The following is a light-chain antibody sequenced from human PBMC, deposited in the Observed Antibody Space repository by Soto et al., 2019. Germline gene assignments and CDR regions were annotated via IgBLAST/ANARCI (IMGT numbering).Light chain of an antibody. CDR1: NSNIGSNT. V-gene: IGLV1-44*01. CDR2: TNN. Sequence: QAVVTQPPSASGTHGQRVTISCSGSNSNIGSNTVNWFQQLPGTAPKLLIYTNNQRPSGVPDRFSGSKSGTSASLAVSGLQSEDEADYYCAAWDDSLNGYVFGTGTKLTVL. J-gene: IGLJ1*01. CDR3: AAWDDSLNGYV.